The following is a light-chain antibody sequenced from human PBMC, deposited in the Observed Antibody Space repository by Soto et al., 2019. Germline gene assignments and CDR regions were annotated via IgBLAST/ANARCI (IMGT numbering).Light chain of an antibody. CDR3: QQYNNWPPRT. J-gene: IGKJ1*01. Sequence: EIVMTQSPATLSLSPGERATLSCRASQSVSSNLAWYQQKPGQAPSLLIYGASTRATGITARFSGSGSGTEFLLTISILQSEDVAFYYWQQYNNWPPRTFGQGTKVEIK. V-gene: IGKV3-15*01. CDR1: QSVSSN. CDR2: GAS.